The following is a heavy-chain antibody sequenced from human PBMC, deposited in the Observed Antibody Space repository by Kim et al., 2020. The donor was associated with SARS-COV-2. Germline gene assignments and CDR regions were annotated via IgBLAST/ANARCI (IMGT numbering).Heavy chain of an antibody. CDR2: IYYSGST. Sequence: SETLSLTCTVSGGSISSYYWSWIRQPPGKGLEWIGFIYYSGSTNYNPSLKSRVTISVDTSKNQFSLKLRSVTAADTAVYYCARESGYSNTWWHGMDVWGQGTTVTVSS. V-gene: IGHV4-59*01. CDR3: ARESGYSNTWWHGMDV. D-gene: IGHD1-26*01. CDR1: GGSISSYY. J-gene: IGHJ6*02.